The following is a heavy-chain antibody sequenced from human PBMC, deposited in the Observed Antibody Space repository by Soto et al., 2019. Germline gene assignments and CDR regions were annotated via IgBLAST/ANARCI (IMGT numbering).Heavy chain of an antibody. D-gene: IGHD2-2*01. V-gene: IGHV5-10-1*01. Sequence: GESLKISCKCSGYSFTNYWISRVLHMPGKDLEWKGRIDPSDSYTNYSPSFQGHVTISADKSISTAYLQWSSLKASDTAMYYCARGVYCSRTSCYQYYYYGMDVWGQGTTVTVSS. J-gene: IGHJ6*02. CDR1: GYSFTNYW. CDR3: ARGVYCSRTSCYQYYYYGMDV. CDR2: IDPSDSYT.